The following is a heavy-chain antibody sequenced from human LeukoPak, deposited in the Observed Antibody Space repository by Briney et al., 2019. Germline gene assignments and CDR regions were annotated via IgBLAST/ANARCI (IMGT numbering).Heavy chain of an antibody. V-gene: IGHV4-39*01. J-gene: IGHJ5*02. D-gene: IGHD4-17*01. CDR1: GGSISSSSYY. Sequence: SETLSLTCTVSGGSISSSSYYWGWIRQPPGKGLEWIGSIYYSGSTCYNPSLKSRVTISVDTSKNQFSLKLSSVTAADTAVYYCARHGNTVTGNWFDPWGEGTLVTVSS. CDR2: IYYSGST. CDR3: ARHGNTVTGNWFDP.